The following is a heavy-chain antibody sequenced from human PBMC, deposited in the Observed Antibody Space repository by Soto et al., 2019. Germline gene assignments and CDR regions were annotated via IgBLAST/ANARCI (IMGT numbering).Heavy chain of an antibody. CDR1: GFTLTTYT. D-gene: IGHD1-26*01. J-gene: IGHJ4*02. Sequence: GGSLRLSCAASGFTLTTYTMNWVRQAPGMGLEWVSSINGRGNYKYYTDSVEGRFTTSRDNAQNSLYLQMNSLRAEDTAVYYCAREDGVVGATSAFDYWGQGTLVTVSS. V-gene: IGHV3-21*01. CDR2: INGRGNYK. CDR3: AREDGVVGATSAFDY.